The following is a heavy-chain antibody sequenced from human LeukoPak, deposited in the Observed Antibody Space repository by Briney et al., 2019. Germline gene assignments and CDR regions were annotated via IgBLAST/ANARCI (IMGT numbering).Heavy chain of an antibody. CDR2: INAGNGNT. J-gene: IGHJ4*02. CDR3: ASETTYDFWSGYYLVY. D-gene: IGHD3-3*01. Sequence: ASVKVSCKASGYTFTSYAMNWVGQAPGQRLEGMGWINAGNGNTKYLQKFQGRVTITSDTSASTAYMQLSSLRSEDTAVYYCASETTYDFWSGYYLVYWGQGTLVTVSS. CDR1: GYTFTSYA. V-gene: IGHV1-3*01.